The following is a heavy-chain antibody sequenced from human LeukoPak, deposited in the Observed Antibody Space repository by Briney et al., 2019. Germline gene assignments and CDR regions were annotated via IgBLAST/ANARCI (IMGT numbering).Heavy chain of an antibody. Sequence: SETLSLTCTVSGGSISSGSYYWSWIRQPAGKGLEWIGRIYTSGSTNYNPSLKSRVTISVDTSKNQFSLKLSSVTAADTAVYYCATAYQLLPNYYYYYMDVWGKGTTVTVSS. CDR3: ATAYQLLPNYYYYYMDV. V-gene: IGHV4-61*02. CDR2: IYTSGST. J-gene: IGHJ6*03. CDR1: GGSISSGSYY. D-gene: IGHD2-2*01.